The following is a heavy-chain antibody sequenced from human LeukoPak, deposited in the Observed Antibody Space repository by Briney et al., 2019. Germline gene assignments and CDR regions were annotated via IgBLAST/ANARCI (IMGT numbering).Heavy chain of an antibody. CDR1: GYSISSGYY. CDR2: IYQSGRT. Sequence: PSETLSLTCTVSGYSISSGYYWGWIRQPPGKGLEWIGCIYQSGRTFYNPSLKSRDTISVDTYKHQLSLKLTSETAADTAVFYCARDRVVVAATTPPYWYFDVWGRGTRVTVSS. J-gene: IGHJ2*01. CDR3: ARDRVVVAATTPPYWYFDV. V-gene: IGHV4-38-2*02. D-gene: IGHD2-15*01.